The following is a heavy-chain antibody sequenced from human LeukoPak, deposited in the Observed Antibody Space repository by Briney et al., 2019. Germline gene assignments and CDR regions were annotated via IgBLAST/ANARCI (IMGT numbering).Heavy chain of an antibody. CDR1: GYTFTSYG. Sequence: RASVNVSCKASGYTFTSYGISWVRQASGQGLEWMGWISAYNGNTNYAQKLQGRVTMTTDTSTSTAYMELRSLRSDDTAVYYCARDLEQWLVRVGVYWGQGTLVTVSS. D-gene: IGHD6-19*01. CDR2: ISAYNGNT. V-gene: IGHV1-18*01. J-gene: IGHJ4*02. CDR3: ARDLEQWLVRVGVY.